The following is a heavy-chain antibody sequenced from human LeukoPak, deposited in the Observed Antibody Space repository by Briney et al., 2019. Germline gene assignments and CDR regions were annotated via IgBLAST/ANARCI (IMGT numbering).Heavy chain of an antibody. CDR2: INPDSGGT. V-gene: IGHV1-2*02. D-gene: IGHD4-23*01. Sequence: ASVKVSCKASGYTFTDYYMHWVRQAPGQGLEWMGWINPDSGGTNYAQNFQGRVTMTRDTSISTVYMELSRLRSDDTAVYYCARPFIETPSLGALDYWGQGTLVTVSS. CDR1: GYTFTDYY. CDR3: ARPFIETPSLGALDY. J-gene: IGHJ4*02.